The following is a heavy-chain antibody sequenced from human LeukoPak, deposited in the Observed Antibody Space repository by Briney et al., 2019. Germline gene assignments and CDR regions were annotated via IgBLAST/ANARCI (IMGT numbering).Heavy chain of an antibody. CDR3: ARMRDWFDP. J-gene: IGHJ5*02. V-gene: IGHV4-59*11. Sequence: SETLSLTCTVSGGSISSHYWSWIRQPPRKGLEWIGYIYYSGSTNYNPSLKSRVTISVDTSKNQFSLKLGSVTAADTAVYYCARMRDWFDPWGQGTLVTVSS. CDR1: GGSISSHY. CDR2: IYYSGST.